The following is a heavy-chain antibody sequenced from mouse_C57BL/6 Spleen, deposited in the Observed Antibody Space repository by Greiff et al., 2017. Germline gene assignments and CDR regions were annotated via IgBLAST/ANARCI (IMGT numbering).Heavy chain of an antibody. Sequence: VQLQQSGAELVRPGASVKLSCKASGYTFTDYYINWVKQRPGQGLEWIARIYPGSGNTYYNEKFKGKATLTAEKSSSTAYMQLSSLTSEDSAVYFCARGEGWYFDVWGTGTTLTVSS. J-gene: IGHJ1*03. V-gene: IGHV1-76*01. CDR3: ARGEGWYFDV. CDR1: GYTFTDYY. CDR2: IYPGSGNT.